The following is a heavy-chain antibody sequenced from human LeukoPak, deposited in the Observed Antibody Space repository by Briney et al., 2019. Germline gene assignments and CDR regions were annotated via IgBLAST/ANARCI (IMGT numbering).Heavy chain of an antibody. Sequence: GGSLRLSCAASECTFRSYNMNWVRQAPGKGLEWVSCISSSSSYIYYADSVKGRFTISRDNAKNSLYLQMNSLRAEDTGVYYCARDRDANWFDPWGQGTLVTVSS. CDR3: ARDRDANWFDP. D-gene: IGHD3-10*01. CDR1: ECTFRSYN. CDR2: ISSSSSYI. V-gene: IGHV3-21*01. J-gene: IGHJ5*02.